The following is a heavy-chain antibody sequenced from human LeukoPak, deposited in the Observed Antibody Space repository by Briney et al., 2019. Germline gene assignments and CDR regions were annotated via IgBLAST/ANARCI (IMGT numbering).Heavy chain of an antibody. CDR1: GFTFSSYA. Sequence: YPGGSLRLSCAASGFTFSSYAMNWVRQAPGRGLEWVSGFSGSGGTTYYADSVKGRFTISRDNSKNTLYLQMNSLRAEDTALYYCANGNRCTSPNCLGYYYFYMDVWGKGTTVTVSS. J-gene: IGHJ6*03. D-gene: IGHD2-8*01. V-gene: IGHV3-23*01. CDR3: ANGNRCTSPNCLGYYYFYMDV. CDR2: FSGSGGTT.